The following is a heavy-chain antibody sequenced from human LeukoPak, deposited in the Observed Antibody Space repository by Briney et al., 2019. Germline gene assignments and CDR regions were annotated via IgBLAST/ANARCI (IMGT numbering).Heavy chain of an antibody. Sequence: PGRSLRLSCAASGFTFSSYAMRWVRQAPGKGLEWVAVISYDGSNKYYADSVKGRFTISRDNSKNTLYLQMNSLRAEDTAVYYCARDSAYSSGWPPGWFDPWGQGTLVTVSS. J-gene: IGHJ5*02. CDR1: GFTFSSYA. CDR3: ARDSAYSSGWPPGWFDP. D-gene: IGHD6-19*01. V-gene: IGHV3-30-3*01. CDR2: ISYDGSNK.